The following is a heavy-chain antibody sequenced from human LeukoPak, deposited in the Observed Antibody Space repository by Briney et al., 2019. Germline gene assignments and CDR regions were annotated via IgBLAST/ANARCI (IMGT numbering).Heavy chain of an antibody. D-gene: IGHD1-14*01. Sequence: PSETLSLSCAVYGGSFSGYYWSWIRQPPGKGLEWIGEINHSGSTNYNPSVKSRVTISVDTSKNQFSLKLSSVTAADTAVYYCARRATHRPFDPWGRGTLVTVSS. CDR3: ARRATHRPFDP. CDR2: INHSGST. CDR1: GGSFSGYY. V-gene: IGHV4-34*01. J-gene: IGHJ5*02.